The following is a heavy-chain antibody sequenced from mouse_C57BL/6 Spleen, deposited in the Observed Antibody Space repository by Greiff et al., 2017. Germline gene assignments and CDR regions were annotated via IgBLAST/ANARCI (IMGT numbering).Heavy chain of an antibody. V-gene: IGHV1-50*01. CDR1: GYTFTSYW. J-gene: IGHJ2*01. CDR2: IDPSDSYT. Sequence: VQLQQPGAELVKPGASVKLSCKASGYTFTSYWMQWVKQRPGQGLEWIGEIDPSDSYTNYNQKFKGKATLTVDTSSSTAYMQLSSLTSEDSAVYYCARWNLDSSGPYYFDYWGQGTTLTVSS. CDR3: ARWNLDSSGPYYFDY. D-gene: IGHD3-2*02.